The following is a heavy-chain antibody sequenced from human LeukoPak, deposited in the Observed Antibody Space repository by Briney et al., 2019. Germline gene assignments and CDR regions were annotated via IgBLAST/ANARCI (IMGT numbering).Heavy chain of an antibody. V-gene: IGHV1-2*02. J-gene: IGHJ4*02. CDR1: GYTFTGYY. D-gene: IGHD2-2*02. CDR3: ARTESKCTSTSCYTEDY. CDR2: INPNNGGT. Sequence: ASVKVSCKASGYTFTGYYMHWVRQAPGQGLEWMGWINPNNGGTNYAQKFQGRVTMTRDTSIGTAYMELSRLRSDDTAVHYCARTESKCTSTSCYTEDYWGQGTLVTVSS.